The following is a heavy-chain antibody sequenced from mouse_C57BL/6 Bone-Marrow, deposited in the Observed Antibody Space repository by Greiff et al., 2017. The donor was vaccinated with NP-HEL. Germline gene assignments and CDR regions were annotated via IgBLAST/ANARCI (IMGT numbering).Heavy chain of an antibody. V-gene: IGHV1-50*01. Sequence: QVQLQQPGAELVKPGASVKLSCKASGYTFTSYWMQWVKQRPGQGLEWIGEIDPSDSYTNYNQKFKGKATLTVDTSSSTAYMQLSSLTAEDSAVYYCARDYDSRYYYAMDYWGQGTSVTVSS. J-gene: IGHJ4*01. CDR2: IDPSDSYT. D-gene: IGHD1-1*01. CDR3: ARDYDSRYYYAMDY. CDR1: GYTFTSYW.